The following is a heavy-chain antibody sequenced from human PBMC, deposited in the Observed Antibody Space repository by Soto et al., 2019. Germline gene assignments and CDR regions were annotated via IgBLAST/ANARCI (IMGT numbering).Heavy chain of an antibody. D-gene: IGHD1-1*01. CDR2: INPNSGGT. CDR1: GGTFSSYA. Sequence: ASVKVSCKASGGTFSSYAISWVRQAPGQGLEWTGGINPNSGGTNYAQKFQGWVTMTRDTSISTAYMELSRLRSGDTAVYYCARVQGNRGAFDIWGQGTMVTVSS. CDR3: ARVQGNRGAFDI. V-gene: IGHV1-2*04. J-gene: IGHJ3*02.